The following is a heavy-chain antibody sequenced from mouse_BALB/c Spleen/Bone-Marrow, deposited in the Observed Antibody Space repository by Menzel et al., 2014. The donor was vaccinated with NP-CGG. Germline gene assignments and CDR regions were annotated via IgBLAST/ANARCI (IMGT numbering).Heavy chain of an antibody. D-gene: IGHD1-1*01. CDR2: INPSTGYT. Sequence: VQLVESGAELAKPGASVKMSCKASGYTFTSYWMHWVKQRPGRGLEWIGYINPSTGYTEYNQKFKDKATLTADKSSSTDYMQLSSLTSEDSAVYYCARQITTVDYAMDYWSQGTSVTVSS. J-gene: IGHJ4*01. CDR3: ARQITTVDYAMDY. V-gene: IGHV1-7*01. CDR1: GYTFTSYW.